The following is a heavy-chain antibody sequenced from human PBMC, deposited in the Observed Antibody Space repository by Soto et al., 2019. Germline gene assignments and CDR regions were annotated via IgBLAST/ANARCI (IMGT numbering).Heavy chain of an antibody. V-gene: IGHV4-39*01. J-gene: IGHJ5*02. CDR1: GGSISSSSYY. D-gene: IGHD3-22*01. CDR3: ARPYYYDSSGYYLWFDP. Sequence: PSETLSLTCTVSGGSISSSSYYWGWIRQPPGKGLEWIGSIYYSGSTYYNPSLKSRVTISVDTSENQFSLKLSSVTAADTAVYYCARPYYYDSSGYYLWFDPWGQGTLVTVSS. CDR2: IYYSGST.